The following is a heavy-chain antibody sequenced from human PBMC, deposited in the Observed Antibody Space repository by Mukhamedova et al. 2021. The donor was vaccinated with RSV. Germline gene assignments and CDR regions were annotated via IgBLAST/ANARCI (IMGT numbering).Heavy chain of an antibody. Sequence: AISGSGGSTYYADSVKGRFTISRDNSKNTLYLQMNSLRAEDTAVYYCAKAPIVVVITDDYWGQGTLV. CDR2: ISGSGGST. CDR3: AKAPIVVVITDDY. J-gene: IGHJ4*02. D-gene: IGHD3-22*01. V-gene: IGHV3-23*01.